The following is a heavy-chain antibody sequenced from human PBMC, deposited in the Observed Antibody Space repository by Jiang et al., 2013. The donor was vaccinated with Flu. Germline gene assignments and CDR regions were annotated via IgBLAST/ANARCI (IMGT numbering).Heavy chain of an antibody. J-gene: IGHJ1*01. CDR2: IYYIGST. Sequence: TLSLTCTVSGDSISSYYWSWIRQPPGKGLEWIGYIYYIGSTNYNPSLKSRVTISVDTSKNQFSLNLSSVTTADTAVYYCAGSKGLAGTVAMKHWGQGTLVTVSS. CDR3: AGSKGLAGTVAMKH. CDR1: GDSISSYY. D-gene: IGHD6-13*01. V-gene: IGHV4-59*01.